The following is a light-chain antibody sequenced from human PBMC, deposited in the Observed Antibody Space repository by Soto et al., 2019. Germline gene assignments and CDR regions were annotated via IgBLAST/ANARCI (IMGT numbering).Light chain of an antibody. CDR2: LAS. CDR1: QAVNTR. Sequence: PGERATLSCRASQAVNTRLAWYQHKPGQAPRLLIYLASNRAAGVPARFSGSGSGTDFTLTISDVEPEDFAVYYCHQRQSWPRTFGQGTKVDIK. CDR3: HQRQSWPRT. V-gene: IGKV3-11*01. J-gene: IGKJ1*01.